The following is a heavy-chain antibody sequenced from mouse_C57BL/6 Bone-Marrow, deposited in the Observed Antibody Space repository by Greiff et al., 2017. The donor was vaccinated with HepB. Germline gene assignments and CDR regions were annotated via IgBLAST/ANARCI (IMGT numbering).Heavy chain of an antibody. Sequence: EVQLQQSGAELVRPGASVKLSCTASGFNINDYYMHWVKQRPEQGLEWIGRIDPEDGDTEYAPKFQGKATMTADTSSNTAYLQISSLTSEYTDVSYCTGAIVTFYYWGQGTTLTVSS. CDR2: IDPEDGDT. J-gene: IGHJ2*01. CDR3: TGAIVTFYY. V-gene: IGHV14-1*01. D-gene: IGHD2-5*01. CDR1: GFNINDYY.